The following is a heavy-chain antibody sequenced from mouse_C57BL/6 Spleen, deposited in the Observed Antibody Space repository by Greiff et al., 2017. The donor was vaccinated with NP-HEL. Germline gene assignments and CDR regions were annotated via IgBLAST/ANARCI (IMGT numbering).Heavy chain of an antibody. CDR2: INPSNGGT. Sequence: VQLQESGTELVKPGASVKLSCKASGYTFTSYWMHWVKQRPGQGLEWIGNINPSNGGTNYNEKFKSKATLTVDKSSSTAYMQLSSLTSEDSAVYCCARGGVLLLSHYYAMDYWGQGTSVTVSS. CDR3: ARGGVLLLSHYYAMDY. CDR1: GYTFTSYW. D-gene: IGHD1-1*01. V-gene: IGHV1-53*01. J-gene: IGHJ4*01.